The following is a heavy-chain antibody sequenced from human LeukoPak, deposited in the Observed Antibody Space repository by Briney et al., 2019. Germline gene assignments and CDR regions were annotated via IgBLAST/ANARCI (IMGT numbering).Heavy chain of an antibody. Sequence: SGTLSVTLIGSGDPLSFRPFWGWVRQAPGKGPEWAEKIEGSGETHYVPSVRGRVTISGDNAKNQFSLQLTCVTGEDTAVYYCARNIGWYSYGSWGQGTLVTVSS. J-gene: IGHJ4*02. V-gene: IGHV4-61*05. CDR2: IEGSGET. CDR1: GDPLSFRPF. D-gene: IGHD6-19*01. CDR3: ARNIGWYSYGS.